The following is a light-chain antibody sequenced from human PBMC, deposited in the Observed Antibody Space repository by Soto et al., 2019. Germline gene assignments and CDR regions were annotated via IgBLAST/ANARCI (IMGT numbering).Light chain of an antibody. CDR2: GSS. J-gene: IGKJ1*01. V-gene: IGKV3-15*01. CDR1: QSVSSN. CDR3: QQYNNWPPT. Sequence: IVMTQSPATLSVSPGERATLSCRASQSVSSNLAWYQQQPGQAPRLLIYGSSTSATGIPARFRGSGSGTEFTLTISSLQSEDCAVYYCQQYNNWPPTFGQGTKVEIK.